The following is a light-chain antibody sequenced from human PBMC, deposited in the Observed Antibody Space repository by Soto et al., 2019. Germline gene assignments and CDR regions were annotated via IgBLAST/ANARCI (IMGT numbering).Light chain of an antibody. J-gene: IGKJ1*01. CDR2: DAS. CDR1: QTISNW. CDR3: QQYKSYSQT. V-gene: IGKV1-5*03. Sequence: IRMNLSPSTLSASVGDRVNITSRASQTISNWLAWYQQKPGKAPKLLIYDASTLESGVPSRFSGSGSGTEFTLTISSLQPEDFATYYCQQYKSYSQTFGQGTKVDNK.